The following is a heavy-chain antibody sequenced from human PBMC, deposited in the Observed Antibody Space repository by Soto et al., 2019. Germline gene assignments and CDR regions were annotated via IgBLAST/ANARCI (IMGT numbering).Heavy chain of an antibody. V-gene: IGHV3-23*01. J-gene: IGHJ3*01. Sequence: EVQLLQSGGGLVQPGGSLRLSCAASGFTFGNYAMNWVRQAPGKGLEWVSYISGSGGSTYYADSVKGRFAISRDNSKNTLYLQMSGLRAEDTAVYYCAKESMIVVGDAFDLWGQGTLVTVSS. CDR1: GFTFGNYA. D-gene: IGHD3-22*01. CDR3: AKESMIVVGDAFDL. CDR2: ISGSGGST.